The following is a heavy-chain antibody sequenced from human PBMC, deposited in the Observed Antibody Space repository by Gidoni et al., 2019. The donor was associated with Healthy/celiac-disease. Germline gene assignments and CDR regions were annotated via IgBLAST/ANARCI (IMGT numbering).Heavy chain of an antibody. CDR1: GYTFTSYG. J-gene: IGHJ4*02. D-gene: IGHD6-19*01. CDR2: ISAYNGNT. V-gene: IGHV1-18*01. CDR3: ARDRGYSSGWLQLSFFDY. Sequence: VQLVQSGAAVKKPGASVKVSCKASGYTFTSYGLSWVRQAPGHWLEWMGWISAYNGNTNYAQKLQGRVTMTTDTSTSTAYMELRSLRSDDTAVYYCARDRGYSSGWLQLSFFDYWGQGTLVTVSS.